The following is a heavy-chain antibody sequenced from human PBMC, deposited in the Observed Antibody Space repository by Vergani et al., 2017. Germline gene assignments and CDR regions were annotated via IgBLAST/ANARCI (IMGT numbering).Heavy chain of an antibody. Sequence: QVQLQESGPGLVKPSETLSLTCTVSGCSISSYYWSWIRQPPGKGLEWIGYIDYSGSTNYNPSLKSRVTISVDTSKNQFSLKLSSVTAADTAVYYCARDRIVGATTMYYYYYGMDVWGQGTTVTVSS. J-gene: IGHJ6*02. CDR2: IDYSGST. D-gene: IGHD1-26*01. CDR1: GCSISSYY. V-gene: IGHV4-59*01. CDR3: ARDRIVGATTMYYYYYGMDV.